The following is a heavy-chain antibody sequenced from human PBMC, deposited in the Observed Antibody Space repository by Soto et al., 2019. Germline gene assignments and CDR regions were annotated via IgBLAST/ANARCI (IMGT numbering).Heavy chain of an antibody. CDR1: GYSFTSYW. Sequence: PGESLKISCKGSGYSFTSYWIGWVRQMPGKGLEWMGIIYPGDSDTRYSPSFQGQVTISADKSISTAYLQWSSLKASDTAMYYCARQGQQLVRENNWFDPWGQGTLVTVSS. J-gene: IGHJ5*02. CDR3: ARQGQQLVRENNWFDP. D-gene: IGHD6-13*01. V-gene: IGHV5-51*01. CDR2: IYPGDSDT.